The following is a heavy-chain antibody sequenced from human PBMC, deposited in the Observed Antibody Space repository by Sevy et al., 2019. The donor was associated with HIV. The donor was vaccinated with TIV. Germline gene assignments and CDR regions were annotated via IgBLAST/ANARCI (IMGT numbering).Heavy chain of an antibody. CDR2: ISSSGSTI. D-gene: IGHD3-10*01. CDR1: GFTFSSYE. J-gene: IGHJ3*02. V-gene: IGHV3-48*03. CDR3: ARDRIWFGELSDAFDI. Sequence: GGSLRLSCAASGFTFSSYEMNWVRQAPGKGLEWVSYISSSGSTIYYADSVKGRFTISRDSAKNSLYLQMNSLRAEDTAVYYCARDRIWFGELSDAFDIWGQGTMVTVSS.